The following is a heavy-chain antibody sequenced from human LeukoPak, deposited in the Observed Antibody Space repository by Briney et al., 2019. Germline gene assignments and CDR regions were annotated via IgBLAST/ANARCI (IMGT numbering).Heavy chain of an antibody. Sequence: SETLSLTCTVSGGSISSYYWSWIRQPPGKGLEWIGYIYYSGSTNYNPSLKSRVTISVDTSKNQFPLKLSSVTAADTAVYYCARADTVTTAYYFDYWGQGTLVTVSS. J-gene: IGHJ4*02. CDR3: ARADTVTTAYYFDY. D-gene: IGHD4-11*01. CDR2: IYYSGST. CDR1: GGSISSYY. V-gene: IGHV4-59*01.